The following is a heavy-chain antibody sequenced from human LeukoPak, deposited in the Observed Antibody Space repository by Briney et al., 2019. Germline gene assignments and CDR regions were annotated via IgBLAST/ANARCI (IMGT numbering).Heavy chain of an antibody. J-gene: IGHJ4*02. V-gene: IGHV4-30-4*01. Sequence: PSQTLSLTCTVPGGSISSGDYYWSWIRQPPGKGLERIGYIYYSGSTYYNPSLKSRVTISVDTSKNQFSLKLSSVTAADTAVYYCARVGSSALFDYWGQGTLVTVSS. CDR1: GGSISSGDYY. CDR2: IYYSGST. D-gene: IGHD2-2*01. CDR3: ARVGSSALFDY.